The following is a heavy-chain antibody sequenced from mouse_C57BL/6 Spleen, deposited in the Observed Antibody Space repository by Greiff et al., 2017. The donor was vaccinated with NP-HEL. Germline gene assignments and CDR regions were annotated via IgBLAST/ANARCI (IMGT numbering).Heavy chain of an antibody. V-gene: IGHV1-64*01. CDR3: AKGYSAYYSNYVGC. D-gene: IGHD2-5*01. CDR2: IHPNSGST. J-gene: IGHJ2*01. Sequence: QVQLQQPGAELVKPGASVKLSCKASGYTFTSYWMHWVKQRPGQGLEWIGMIHPNSGSTNYNEKFKSKATLTVDKSSSTAYMQLSSLTSEDSAVYYCAKGYSAYYSNYVGCWGQGTTRTGSS. CDR1: GYTFTSYW.